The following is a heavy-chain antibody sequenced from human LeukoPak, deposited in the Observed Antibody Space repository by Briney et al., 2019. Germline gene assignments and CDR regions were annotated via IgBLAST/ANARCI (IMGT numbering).Heavy chain of an antibody. CDR3: ATQIRGYSYGYIHVRNYYYYGMDV. CDR1: GFTFSSYA. CDR2: ISGSGGST. V-gene: IGHV3-23*01. D-gene: IGHD5-18*01. J-gene: IGHJ6*02. Sequence: GGSLRLSCAASGFTFSSYAMSWVRQAPGKGLEWVSAISGSGGSTYYADSVKGRFTISRDNSKNTLYLQMNSLRAKDTAVYYCATQIRGYSYGYIHVRNYYYYGMDVWGQGTTVTVSS.